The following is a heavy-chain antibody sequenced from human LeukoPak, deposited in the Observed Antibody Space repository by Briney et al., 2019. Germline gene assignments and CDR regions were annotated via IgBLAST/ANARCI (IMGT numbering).Heavy chain of an antibody. CDR2: INPSGGST. J-gene: IGHJ5*02. V-gene: IGHV1-46*01. D-gene: IGHD3-3*01. CDR3: ARDAHGLRSGYPSNWFDP. CDR1: GYTFTSYY. Sequence: GASVKVSCKASGYTFTSYYMHWVRQAPGQGLEWMGIINPSGGSTSYAQKFQGRVTMTRDTSTSTVYMELSSLRSEDTAVYYCARDAHGLRSGYPSNWFDPWGQGTLVTVSS.